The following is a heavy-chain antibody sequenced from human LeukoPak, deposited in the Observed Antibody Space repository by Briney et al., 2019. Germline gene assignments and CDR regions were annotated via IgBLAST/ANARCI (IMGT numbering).Heavy chain of an antibody. J-gene: IGHJ4*02. CDR2: ISGRTGAT. Sequence: GGSQRLSCVASGFIFRDYAMNWVRQAPGKGLEWVATISGRTGATYYGESVKGRFTISRDNSENTLYLQMDSLRVEDTALYYCTKRGTGGSGSHMDSWGQGILVTVSS. CDR1: GFIFRDYA. V-gene: IGHV3-23*01. D-gene: IGHD3-10*01. CDR3: TKRGTGGSGSHMDS.